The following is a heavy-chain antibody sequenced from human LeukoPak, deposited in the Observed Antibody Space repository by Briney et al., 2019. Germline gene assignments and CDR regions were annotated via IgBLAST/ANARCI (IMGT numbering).Heavy chain of an antibody. CDR3: ARSLGYGDYSQAFDY. V-gene: IGHV1-69*13. D-gene: IGHD4-17*01. Sequence: SVKVSCKVSGGTFSSYAISWVRQAPGQGLEWMGGIIPIFGTANYAQKFQGRVTITADESTSTAYMELSSLRSEDTAVYYCARSLGYGDYSQAFDYWGQGTLVTVSS. CDR2: IIPIFGTA. J-gene: IGHJ4*02. CDR1: GGTFSSYA.